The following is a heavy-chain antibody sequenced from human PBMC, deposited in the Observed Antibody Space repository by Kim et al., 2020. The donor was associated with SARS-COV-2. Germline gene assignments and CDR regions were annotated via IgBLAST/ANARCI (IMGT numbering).Heavy chain of an antibody. CDR2: LSGPGGST. Sequence: GGSLRLSCVASGFSFSQYAMSWVRQAPGKGLEWVSALSGPGGSTYYADSVKGRFTITRDNSKNTLYLQMNSLRAGDTAIYYCAKGLELGAYYFYGMDVWGQGTTVTVSS. CDR1: GFSFSQYA. D-gene: IGHD7-27*01. CDR3: AKGLELGAYYFYGMDV. V-gene: IGHV3-23*01. J-gene: IGHJ6*02.